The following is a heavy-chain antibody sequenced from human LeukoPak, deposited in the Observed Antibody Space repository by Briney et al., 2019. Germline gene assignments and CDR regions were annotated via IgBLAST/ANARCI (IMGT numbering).Heavy chain of an antibody. D-gene: IGHD5-12*01. CDR2: VNHGGGT. CDR3: ATWSNIVATITDY. J-gene: IGHJ4*02. Sequence: PSETLSLTCAVYGGSFSGYYWSWIRQPPGKGLEWIGEVNHGGGTNYNPSLKSRVTISVDTSKNQFSLKLSSVTAADTAAYYCATWSNIVATITDYWGQGTLVTVSS. CDR1: GGSFSGYY. V-gene: IGHV4-34*01.